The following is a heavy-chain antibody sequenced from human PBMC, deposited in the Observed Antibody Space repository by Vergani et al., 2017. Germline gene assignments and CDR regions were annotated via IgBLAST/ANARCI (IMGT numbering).Heavy chain of an antibody. CDR1: GGTFSSYA. V-gene: IGHV1-69*13. J-gene: IGHJ4*02. D-gene: IGHD3-22*01. CDR3: ARRTSEGTYYYDSSGYVD. CDR2: IIPFFGTA. Sequence: QVQLVQSGAEVKKPGSSVKVSCKASGGTFSSYAISWVRQAPGQGLEWMGRIIPFFGTANYAQKFQGRVTITADESTSTAYMELSSLRSEDTAVYYCARRTSEGTYYYDSSGYVDWGQGTLVTVSS.